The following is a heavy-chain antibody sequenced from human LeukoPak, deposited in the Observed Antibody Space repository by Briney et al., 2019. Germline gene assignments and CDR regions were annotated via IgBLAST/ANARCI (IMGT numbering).Heavy chain of an antibody. D-gene: IGHD2-15*01. CDR3: ASGLSCSGGSCYSDFDY. Sequence: ASVKVSCKASGYTFTSYYMHWVRQAPGQGLEWMGIINPSGGSTSYAQKFQGRVTMTRDMSTSTVYMELSSLRSEDTAVYYCASGLSCSGGSCYSDFDYWGQGTLVTVSS. V-gene: IGHV1-46*01. J-gene: IGHJ4*02. CDR1: GYTFTSYY. CDR2: INPSGGST.